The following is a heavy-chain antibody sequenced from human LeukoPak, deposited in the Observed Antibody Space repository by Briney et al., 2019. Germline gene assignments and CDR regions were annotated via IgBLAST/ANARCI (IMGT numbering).Heavy chain of an antibody. J-gene: IGHJ4*02. Sequence: PGGSLRLSCAASGLTVNNNYMSWVRQAPGKGLEWVSLIYPGGNTYYADSVKGRFTISRHNSENTLYLQMNSLRAEDTAVYYCARADTSGYYVFHYWGQGTLVTVSS. CDR2: IYPGGNT. D-gene: IGHD3-22*01. V-gene: IGHV3-53*04. CDR1: GLTVNNNY. CDR3: ARADTSGYYVFHY.